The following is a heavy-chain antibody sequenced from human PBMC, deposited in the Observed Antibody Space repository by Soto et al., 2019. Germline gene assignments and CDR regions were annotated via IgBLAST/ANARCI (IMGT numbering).Heavy chain of an antibody. Sequence: QDQLVKSGAELKKPGSSVKVSCKASGGTLSSYTFTWVRRGPRQGLEWMGRIVPVLGIVNYAQNFLDRVTITADKSTSTVYMELSSLRSEDTAVYYCARASAWLPDYWGQGTLVTVSS. CDR3: ARASAWLPDY. V-gene: IGHV1-69*02. CDR1: GGTLSSYT. D-gene: IGHD5-12*01. J-gene: IGHJ4*02. CDR2: IVPVLGIV.